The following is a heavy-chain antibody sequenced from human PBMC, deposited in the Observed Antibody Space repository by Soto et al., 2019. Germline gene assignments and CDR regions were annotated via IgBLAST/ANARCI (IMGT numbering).Heavy chain of an antibody. J-gene: IGHJ4*02. CDR1: GFTFSSYA. CDR3: ARLHYCDSSGPFPRPPQFDY. V-gene: IGHV3-30-3*01. CDR2: ISYDGNNK. Sequence: PGGSLRLSCAASGFTFSSYAMDWVRQAPGKGLEWVAFISYDGNNKYYGDSVKGRFTISRDNSKNTLYRQMNSLRAEYTAVYYCARLHYCDSSGPFPRPPQFDYWGQGTLVTVSS. D-gene: IGHD3-22*01.